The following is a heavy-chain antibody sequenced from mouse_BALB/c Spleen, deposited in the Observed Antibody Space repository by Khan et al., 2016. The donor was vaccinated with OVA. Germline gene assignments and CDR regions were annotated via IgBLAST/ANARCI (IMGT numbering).Heavy chain of an antibody. D-gene: IGHD1-2*01. V-gene: IGHV1S56*01. CDR2: IYPGDGST. CDR1: GYTFTSYG. J-gene: IGHJ3*01. CDR3: ARGGYGSFAY. Sequence: QVRLQQSGPELVKPGASVKMSCKASGYTFTSYGINWVRQRPGQGLEWIGWIYPGDGSTKYNEKFKGKATLTADKSSSTAYMQLSSLTSENSAVYFCARGGYGSFAYWGQGTLVTVSA.